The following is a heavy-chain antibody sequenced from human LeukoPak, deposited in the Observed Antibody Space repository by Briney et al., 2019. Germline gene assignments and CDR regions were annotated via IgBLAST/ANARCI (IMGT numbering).Heavy chain of an antibody. V-gene: IGHV3-30*02. J-gene: IGHJ4*02. CDR3: AKDIVPPGGFGEVLGLFDY. CDR1: KFIFSDYG. D-gene: IGHD3-10*01. Sequence: GGSLRLSCAASKFIFSDYGMHWVRQAPGKGLEWVAFIWYDGSDEYYADSVKGRLTISRDNSKNTLYLQMNSLTTEDTAVYYCAKDIVPPGGFGEVLGLFDYWGQGTLVTVSS. CDR2: IWYDGSDE.